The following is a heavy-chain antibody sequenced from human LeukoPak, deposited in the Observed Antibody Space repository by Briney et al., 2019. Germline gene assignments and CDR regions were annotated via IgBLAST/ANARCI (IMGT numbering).Heavy chain of an antibody. D-gene: IGHD4-17*01. V-gene: IGHV4-4*02. CDR3: ARGQGTVTTH. CDR1: GASISSGSYS. CDR2: INHSGSA. J-gene: IGHJ4*02. Sequence: PSETLSLTCAVSGASISSGSYSWSWIRQPPGKGLEWIGEINHSGSANYNPSLKSRVTISLDTSKNQFSLKLSSVTAADTAVYYCARGQGTVTTHWGQGTLVTVSS.